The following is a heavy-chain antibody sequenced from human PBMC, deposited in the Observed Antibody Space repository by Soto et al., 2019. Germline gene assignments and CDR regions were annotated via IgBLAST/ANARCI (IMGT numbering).Heavy chain of an antibody. V-gene: IGHV3-13*01. J-gene: IGHJ4*02. D-gene: IGHD3-22*01. CDR3: ARDRSGDSSGYYFDY. CDR1: GFTFSSYD. CDR2: IGTAGDT. Sequence: GGSLRLSCAASGFTFSSYDMHWVRQATGKGLEWVSAIGTAGDTYYPGSVKGRFTISRENAKNSLYLQMNSLRAEDTAVYYCARDRSGDSSGYYFDYWGQGTLVTVSS.